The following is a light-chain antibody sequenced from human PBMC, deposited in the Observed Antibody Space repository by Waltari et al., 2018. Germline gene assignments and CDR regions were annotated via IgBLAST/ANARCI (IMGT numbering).Light chain of an antibody. CDR2: GAS. Sequence: EIVLTQSPGTLSLSPGERATLSCRASQSLSGSYLAWYQQKPGQTPMLLIYGASSRATGIPDSFSGSGSGTDFTLTISRLEPEDFAVYYCHQYVSSPGTFGQGTKVEIK. V-gene: IGKV3-20*01. CDR1: QSLSGSY. J-gene: IGKJ1*01. CDR3: HQYVSSPGT.